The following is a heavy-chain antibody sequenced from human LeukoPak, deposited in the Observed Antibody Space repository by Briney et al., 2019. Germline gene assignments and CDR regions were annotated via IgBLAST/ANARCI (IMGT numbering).Heavy chain of an antibody. D-gene: IGHD3-9*01. CDR3: ARHFTTGSIDH. CDR2: ISREGGIR. CDR1: GFIFSSYD. J-gene: IGHJ4*02. Sequence: GGSLRLSCAASGFIFSSYDMHWVRQAPGKGLEWVAVISREGGIRYHADSVKDRFTIFRDNSKNTLHSQMNSLTADDTAVYYCARHFTTGSIDHWGQGTLVTVSS. V-gene: IGHV3-30-3*01.